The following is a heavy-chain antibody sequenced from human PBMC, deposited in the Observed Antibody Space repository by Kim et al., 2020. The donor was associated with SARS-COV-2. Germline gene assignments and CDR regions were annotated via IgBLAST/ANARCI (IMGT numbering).Heavy chain of an antibody. V-gene: IGHV3-15*01. J-gene: IGHJ3*01. CDR2: GTT. Sequence: GTTDYAAPVTGRFTISREDSKNTLYLQMNSLKTEDTAVYYCTPSPSSSGFWGQGTMVTVSS. CDR3: TPSPSSSGF. D-gene: IGHD6-13*01.